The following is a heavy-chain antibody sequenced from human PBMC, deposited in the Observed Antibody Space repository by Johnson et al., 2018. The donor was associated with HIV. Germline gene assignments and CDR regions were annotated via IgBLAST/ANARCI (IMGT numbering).Heavy chain of an antibody. V-gene: IGHV3-74*01. CDR3: ARDRGRTSPCGVVIMDAFDI. J-gene: IGHJ3*02. CDR2: IKTDGRGT. CDR1: GFTFSDHW. Sequence: VQLVESGGGLVQPGGSLKLSCAASGFTFSDHWMYWVRQAPGKGLVWVSRIKTDGRGTNYADSVKGRFTISRDNAKNSLYLQMNSLRAEDTAVYYCARDRGRTSPCGVVIMDAFDIWGQGTMVTVSS. D-gene: IGHD3-3*01.